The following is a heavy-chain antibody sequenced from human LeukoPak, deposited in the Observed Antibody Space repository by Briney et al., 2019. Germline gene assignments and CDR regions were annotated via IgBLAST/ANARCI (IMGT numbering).Heavy chain of an antibody. CDR2: ISDIGSI. J-gene: IGHJ4*02. Sequence: SETLSLTCTVSGGSISSYYWSWIRQPPGKGLEWIAYISDIGSINYNPFLKSRVTISLDTSKNQFSLKPSSVTAADTAVYYCAGHHPRNTVDFWGQGTLVTVSS. V-gene: IGHV4-59*08. CDR1: GGSISSYY. D-gene: IGHD2/OR15-2a*01. CDR3: AGHHPRNTVDF.